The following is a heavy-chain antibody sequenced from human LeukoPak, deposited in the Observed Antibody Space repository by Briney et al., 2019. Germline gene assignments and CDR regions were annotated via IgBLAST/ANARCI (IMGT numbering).Heavy chain of an antibody. CDR1: GGSISSGDYY. V-gene: IGHV4-30-4*01. CDR3: ARVSSGWYPYYFDY. Sequence: SETLSLTCTVSGGSISSGDYYWSWIRQPPGKGLEWIGYIYYSGSTYYNPSLKSRVTISVDTSKNQFSLKLSSVTAADTAVYYCARVSSGWYPYYFDYWGQGTLVTVSS. J-gene: IGHJ4*02. CDR2: IYYSGST. D-gene: IGHD6-19*01.